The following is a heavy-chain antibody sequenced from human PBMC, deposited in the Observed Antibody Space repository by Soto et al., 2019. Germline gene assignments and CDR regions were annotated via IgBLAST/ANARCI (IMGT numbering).Heavy chain of an antibody. Sequence: PSETLSLTCTVSGGSISSGGYYWSWIRQHQGKGLEWIGYIYYSGSTYYNPSLKSRVTISVDTSKNQFSLKLSSVTAADTAVYYCASYISKRYFQHWGQGTLVTVSS. D-gene: IGHD3-10*01. J-gene: IGHJ1*01. CDR1: GGSISSGGYY. CDR3: ASYISKRYFQH. CDR2: IYYSGST. V-gene: IGHV4-31*03.